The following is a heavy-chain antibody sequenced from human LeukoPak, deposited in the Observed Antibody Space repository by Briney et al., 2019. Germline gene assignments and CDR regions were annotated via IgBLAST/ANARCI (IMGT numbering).Heavy chain of an antibody. V-gene: IGHV1-18*01. CDR2: ISAYNGNT. D-gene: IGHD3-22*01. CDR1: GYTXTSYG. J-gene: IGHJ4*02. Sequence: ASVKVSCKASGYTXTSYGISWVRQAPGQGLEWMGWISAYNGNTNYAQKLQGRVTMTTDTSTSTAYMELRSLRSDDTAVYYCARDLPTYYYDSSGYYPGNYFDYWGQGTLVTVSS. CDR3: ARDLPTYYYDSSGYYPGNYFDY.